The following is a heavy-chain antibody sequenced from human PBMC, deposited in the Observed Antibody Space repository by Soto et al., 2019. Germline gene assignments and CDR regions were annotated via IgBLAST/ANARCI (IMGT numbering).Heavy chain of an antibody. CDR3: ALVVVITTGGMDV. V-gene: IGHV3-23*01. D-gene: IGHD3-22*01. Sequence: GGSLRLSCAASGFTFSSYAMSWVRQAPGKGLEWVSAISGSGGSTYYADSVKGRFTISRDNSKNTLYLQMNSLRAEDTAVYYCALVVVITTGGMDVWGQGTTVTVSS. J-gene: IGHJ6*02. CDR2: ISGSGGST. CDR1: GFTFSSYA.